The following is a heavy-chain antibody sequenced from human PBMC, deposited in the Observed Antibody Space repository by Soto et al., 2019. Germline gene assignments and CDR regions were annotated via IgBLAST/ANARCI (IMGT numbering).Heavy chain of an antibody. CDR3: ARDPHASAFDV. CDR2: LTQSGST. Sequence: VQLQQWGAGLLKPSETLSLTCAVFGSSLTGFDWIWVRQRPGKGLEWIWELTQSGSTNYDPSLKRRVTISMDISKNQFSLRLSSVTPADTAKYYCARDPHASAFDVWGRGTMVTVSS. J-gene: IGHJ3*01. V-gene: IGHV4-34*02. CDR1: GSSLTGFD.